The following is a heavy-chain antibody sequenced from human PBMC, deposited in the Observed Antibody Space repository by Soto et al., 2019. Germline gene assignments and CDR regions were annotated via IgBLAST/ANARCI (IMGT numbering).Heavy chain of an antibody. Sequence: PSETLSLTCTVSGGSISSYYLSWIRQPPGKGLEWIGYIYYSGSTNYNPSLKSRVTISVDTSKNQFSLKLSSVTAADTAVYYCAREKWEPTHYYGMDVWGQGTTVTVSS. CDR2: IYYSGST. V-gene: IGHV4-59*01. D-gene: IGHD1-26*01. CDR1: GGSISSYY. CDR3: AREKWEPTHYYGMDV. J-gene: IGHJ6*02.